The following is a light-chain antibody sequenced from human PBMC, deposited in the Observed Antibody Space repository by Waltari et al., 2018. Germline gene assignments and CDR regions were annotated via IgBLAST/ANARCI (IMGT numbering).Light chain of an antibody. V-gene: IGKV3-20*01. CDR2: GAS. Sequence: EIVLTQSPGTLSFSPGERATLSCRASQSVSSSYLAWYQQKPGQAPRLLIYGASSRATVIPDRFSGSGSGTDFTLTISRLEPEDFAVYYCQQYRTFGQGTKVEIK. CDR3: QQYRT. J-gene: IGKJ1*01. CDR1: QSVSSSY.